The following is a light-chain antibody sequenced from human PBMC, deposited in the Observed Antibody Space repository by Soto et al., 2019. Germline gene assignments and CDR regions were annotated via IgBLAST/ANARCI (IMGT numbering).Light chain of an antibody. V-gene: IGLV2-14*01. J-gene: IGLJ3*02. CDR1: SSDVGGYHY. CDR2: DVS. Sequence: QSVLTQPASVSGSPGRSITISCTGTSSDVGGYHYVSWYQQHPGKAPKLMIYDVSSRPSGVSNRFSGSKSGSTASLTISGLQADDEAVYYCSSCSSSSTVLFGGGTKLTVL. CDR3: SSCSSSSTVL.